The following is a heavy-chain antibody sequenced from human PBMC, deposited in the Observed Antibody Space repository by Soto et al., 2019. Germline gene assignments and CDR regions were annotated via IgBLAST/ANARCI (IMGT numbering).Heavy chain of an antibody. D-gene: IGHD4-17*01. Sequence: DVQLVESGGGLVKPGGSLRVSCAASGFTFRNAWMSWVRQAPGKGLEWVGRIKSGSDGGTTDYAAPVKGRFSISRDDSTSTLYLQADSLKTEDTAVYYCTLHNLRSTTVTAFDLWGRGTLVTVSS. V-gene: IGHV3-15*01. CDR2: IKSGSDGGTT. J-gene: IGHJ2*01. CDR3: TLHNLRSTTVTAFDL. CDR1: GFTFRNAW.